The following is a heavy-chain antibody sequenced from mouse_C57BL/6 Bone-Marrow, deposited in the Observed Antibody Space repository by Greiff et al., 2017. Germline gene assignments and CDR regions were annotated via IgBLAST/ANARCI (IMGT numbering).Heavy chain of an antibody. CDR2: IWSDGST. J-gene: IGHJ2*01. CDR1: GFSLTSYG. V-gene: IGHV2-6*03. CDR3: ASSPYGNYDVDY. D-gene: IGHD2-10*02. Sequence: VQLQQSGPGLVAPSQSPSITCTVSGFSLTSYGVHWVRQPPGKGLEWLVVIWSDGSTTYNSALKSRLSISKDNSKSQVFLKMNSLQTDDTAMYYCASSPYGNYDVDYWGQGTTLTVSS.